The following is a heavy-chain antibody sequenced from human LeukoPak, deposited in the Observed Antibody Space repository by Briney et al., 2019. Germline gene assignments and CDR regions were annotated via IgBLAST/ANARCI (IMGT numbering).Heavy chain of an antibody. D-gene: IGHD2-8*01. CDR2: INHSGST. Sequence: KPSETLSLTCAVYGGSFSGYYWSWIRQPPGKGLEWIGEINHSGSTNYNPSLKSRVTISVDTSTNQFSLKLSSVTAADTAVYYCARGRGCTNGVCYTTAFDYWGQGTLVTVSS. CDR3: ARGRGCTNGVCYTTAFDY. V-gene: IGHV4-34*01. J-gene: IGHJ4*02. CDR1: GGSFSGYY.